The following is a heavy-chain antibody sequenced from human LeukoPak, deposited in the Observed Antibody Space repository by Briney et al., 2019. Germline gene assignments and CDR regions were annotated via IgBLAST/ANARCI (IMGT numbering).Heavy chain of an antibody. Sequence: GGSLRLSCAASGFTVDSNYLSWVRQAPGKGLEWVSAISGSGGSTYYADSVKGRFTISRDNSKNTLYLQMNSLRAEDTAVYYCAKSGGLYYYDSSGYLWGQGTLVTVSS. J-gene: IGHJ4*02. V-gene: IGHV3-23*01. CDR2: ISGSGGST. CDR3: AKSGGLYYYDSSGYL. CDR1: GFTVDSNY. D-gene: IGHD3-22*01.